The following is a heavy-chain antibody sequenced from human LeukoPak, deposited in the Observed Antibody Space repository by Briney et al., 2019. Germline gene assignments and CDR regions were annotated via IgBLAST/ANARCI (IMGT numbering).Heavy chain of an antibody. CDR1: NGSISSYY. D-gene: IGHD6-19*01. J-gene: IGHJ4*02. V-gene: IGHV4-59*01. Sequence: SETLSLTCTVSNGSISSYYWSWIRQPPGKGLEWIGYIYYSGSTYYNPPLRSRVTMSVDTSQNQFSLKLSSVTAADTAVYYCARGSHNIAVAGTLYYWGQRTLVTVSS. CDR2: IYYSGST. CDR3: ARGSHNIAVAGTLYY.